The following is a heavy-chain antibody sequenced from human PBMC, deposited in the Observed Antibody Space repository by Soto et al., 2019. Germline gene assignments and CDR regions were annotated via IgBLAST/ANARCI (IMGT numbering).Heavy chain of an antibody. Sequence: PSETLSLTCNVSGGSISSSSHYWGWIRQPPGKGLEWIGSIYYSGSTYYNPSLKSRVTISVDTSKNQFSLKLSSVTAADTAVYYCARLSDYYDSSGYVDYWGQGTLVTVSS. CDR1: GGSISSSSHY. CDR2: IYYSGST. V-gene: IGHV4-39*01. D-gene: IGHD3-22*01. J-gene: IGHJ4*02. CDR3: ARLSDYYDSSGYVDY.